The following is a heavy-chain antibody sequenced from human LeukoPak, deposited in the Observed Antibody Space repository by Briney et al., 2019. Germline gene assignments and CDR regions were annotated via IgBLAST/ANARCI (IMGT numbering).Heavy chain of an antibody. CDR3: ATGPLLYYDSSGYYVY. J-gene: IGHJ4*02. CDR2: FDPEDGET. Sequence: GVSVKVSCTVSGYTLTELSMHWVRQAPGKGLEWMGGFDPEDGETIYAQKFQGRVTMTEDTSTDTAYMELSSLRSEDTAVYYCATGPLLYYDSSGYYVYWGQGTLVTVSS. CDR1: GYTLTELS. V-gene: IGHV1-24*01. D-gene: IGHD3-22*01.